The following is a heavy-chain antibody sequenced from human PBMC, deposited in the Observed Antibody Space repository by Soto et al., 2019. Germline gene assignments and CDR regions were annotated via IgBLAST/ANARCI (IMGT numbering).Heavy chain of an antibody. D-gene: IGHD3-10*01. V-gene: IGHV4-59*08. CDR2: IYHSGST. CDR1: GGSITSHY. CDR3: ARQGFGQLHGLVDV. J-gene: IGHJ6*02. Sequence: PSETLSLTCSVSGGSITSHYCSWFRKPPGKGLEWIGYIYHSGSTSYNPYLKSRVTMSVDTSKNQFSLKVNSVTAADTALYYCARQGFGQLHGLVDVWGPGTTVTVSS.